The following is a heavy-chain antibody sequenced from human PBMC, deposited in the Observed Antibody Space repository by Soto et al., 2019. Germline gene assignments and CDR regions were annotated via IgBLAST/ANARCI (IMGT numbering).Heavy chain of an antibody. V-gene: IGHV1-2*04. CDR2: INPNSGGT. CDR1: GYTFTGYY. CDR3: ARYGSSSGYYYGMDV. Sequence: ASVKVSCKASGYTFTGYYMHWVRQAPGQGLEWMGWINPNSGGTNYAQKFQGWVTMTRDTSIGTAYMERGRLRSDDTAGYYCARYGSSSGYYYGMDVWGQGTTVTVSS. D-gene: IGHD6-6*01. J-gene: IGHJ6*02.